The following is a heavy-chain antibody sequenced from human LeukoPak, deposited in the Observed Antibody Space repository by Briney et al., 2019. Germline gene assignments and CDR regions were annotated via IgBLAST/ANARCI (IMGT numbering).Heavy chain of an antibody. CDR1: GGSINSGY. CDR3: AGGHYPLEY. CDR2: LYPSGST. V-gene: IGHV4-59*01. Sequence: SETLSLTCSVSGGSINSGYWSWVRQPPGKGLEWIGLLYPSGSTNYNPSLKSRVTISVDTSRTQFSLKLSSMTAADTAVYYCAGGHYPLEYWGQGTLVTVSS. D-gene: IGHD1-26*01. J-gene: IGHJ4*02.